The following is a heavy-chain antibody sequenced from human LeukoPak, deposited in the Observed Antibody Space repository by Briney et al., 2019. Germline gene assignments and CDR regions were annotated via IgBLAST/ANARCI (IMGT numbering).Heavy chain of an antibody. J-gene: IGHJ4*02. V-gene: IGHV3-33*01. Sequence: PGRSLRLSCAASGFTFSSYGMHWVRQAPGKGLEWVAVIWYDGTNTYYADSVKGRFTISRDNSRNTLYLQMNSLRADDTAVYFCARAAMVRGVDYFDYWGQGTLVTVSS. CDR2: IWYDGTNT. CDR1: GFTFSSYG. D-gene: IGHD3-10*01. CDR3: ARAAMVRGVDYFDY.